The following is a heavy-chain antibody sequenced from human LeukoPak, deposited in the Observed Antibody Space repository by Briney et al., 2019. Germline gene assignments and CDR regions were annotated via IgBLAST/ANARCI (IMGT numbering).Heavy chain of an antibody. D-gene: IGHD6-19*01. J-gene: IGHJ4*02. CDR2: IYYSGST. CDR1: GGSISSGDYY. Sequence: SETLSLTCTVSGGSISSGDYYWSWIRQPPGKGLEWIGYIYYSGSTYYNPSLKSRVTISVDTSKNQFSLKLSSVTAADTAVYYCARVIAVAGIIYFDYWGQGTLVTVSS. CDR3: ARVIAVAGIIYFDY. V-gene: IGHV4-30-4*01.